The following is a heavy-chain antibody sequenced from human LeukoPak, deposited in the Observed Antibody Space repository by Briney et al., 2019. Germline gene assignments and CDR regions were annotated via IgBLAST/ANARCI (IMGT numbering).Heavy chain of an antibody. J-gene: IGHJ5*02. CDR1: GGSISSSSYY. CDR3: ASAGTVSNWFDP. CDR2: IYYSGST. Sequence: SETLSLTCTVPGGSISSSSYYWGWIRQPPGKGLEWIGSIYYSGSTYYNPSLKSRVTISVDTSKNQFSLKLSSVTAADTAVYYCASAGTVSNWFDPWGQGTLVTVSS. V-gene: IGHV4-39*07. D-gene: IGHD6-13*01.